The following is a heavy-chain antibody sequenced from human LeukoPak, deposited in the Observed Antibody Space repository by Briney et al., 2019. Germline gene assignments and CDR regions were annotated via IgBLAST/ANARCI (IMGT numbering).Heavy chain of an antibody. Sequence: SETLSLTCTVSGGSISSSSYYWGWIRQPPGTGLEWIGSIYYSGSTYYNPSLKSRVTLSVDTSKNQFSLKLSSVTAADTAVYYCARGKDRVATITGYWGQGTLVTVSS. J-gene: IGHJ4*02. CDR1: GGSISSSSYY. D-gene: IGHD5-12*01. CDR3: ARGKDRVATITGY. V-gene: IGHV4-39*07. CDR2: IYYSGST.